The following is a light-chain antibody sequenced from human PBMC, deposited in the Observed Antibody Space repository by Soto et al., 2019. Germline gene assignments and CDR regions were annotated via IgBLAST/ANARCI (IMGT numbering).Light chain of an antibody. CDR3: CSYAGSYSYV. CDR2: DVS. CDR1: NSDVGGYKY. Sequence: QSALTQPRSVSGSPGQSVTISCTGTNSDVGGYKYVSWYQQYPGKAPKLMIYDVSKRPSGVPDRFSGSKSVNTASLTISGLQAEDEADYFCCSYAGSYSYVFGTGTKVPVL. V-gene: IGLV2-11*01. J-gene: IGLJ1*01.